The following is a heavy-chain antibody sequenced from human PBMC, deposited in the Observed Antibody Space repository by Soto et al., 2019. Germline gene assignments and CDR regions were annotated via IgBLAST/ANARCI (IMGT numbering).Heavy chain of an antibody. CDR3: AKDLMPLVTTMVV. CDR1: GFTFSSYG. Sequence: GGSLRLSCAASGFTFSSYGMHWVRQAPGKGLEWVAAISYDGGNKYYADSVKGRFTISRDNSKNTLYLQMNSLRAEDTAVYYCAKDLMPLVTTMVVWGQGTTVTVSS. D-gene: IGHD4-17*01. V-gene: IGHV3-30*18. J-gene: IGHJ6*02. CDR2: ISYDGGNK.